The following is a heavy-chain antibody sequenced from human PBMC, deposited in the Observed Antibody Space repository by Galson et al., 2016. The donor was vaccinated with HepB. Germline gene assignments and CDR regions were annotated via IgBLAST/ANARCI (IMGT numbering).Heavy chain of an antibody. CDR2: ISSSSSTI. V-gene: IGHV3-48*01. CDR1: GFTFSSYS. CDR3: AKYDYYYGMDV. J-gene: IGHJ6*04. Sequence: SLRLSCAASGFTFSSYSMNWVRQAPGKGLEWVSYISSSSSTIYYADSVKGRFTISRDNAKNSLYLQMNSLRAEDTAVYYCAKYDYYYGMDVWGKGTTVTVSS.